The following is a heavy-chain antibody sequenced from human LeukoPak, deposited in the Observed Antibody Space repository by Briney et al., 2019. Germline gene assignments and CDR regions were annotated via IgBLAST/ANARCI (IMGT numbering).Heavy chain of an antibody. CDR1: SGSISRYY. CDR3: ARGGVYGSGSYYKSGIFDY. D-gene: IGHD3-10*01. V-gene: IGHV4-59*12. J-gene: IGHJ4*02. CDR2: IYYTGST. Sequence: KASETLSLTCTVSSGSISRYYWSWIRQPPGKGLDWIGYIYYTGSTYYNPSLKSRVTISVDTSKNQFSLKLSSVTAADTAVYYCARGGVYGSGSYYKSGIFDYWGQGTLVTVSS.